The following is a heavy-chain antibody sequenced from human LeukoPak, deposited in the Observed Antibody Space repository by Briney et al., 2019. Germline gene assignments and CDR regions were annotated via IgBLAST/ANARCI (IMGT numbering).Heavy chain of an antibody. D-gene: IGHD1-1*01. Sequence: PGGSLRLSCAASGFTFSSYSMNWVRQAPGKGLEWVSSISSSSSYIYYADSVKGRFTIPRDNAKNSLYLQMNSLRAEDTTVYYCAREGSKYNWNEGAFDIWGQGTMVTVSS. CDR2: ISSSSSYI. V-gene: IGHV3-21*01. CDR3: AREGSKYNWNEGAFDI. CDR1: GFTFSSYS. J-gene: IGHJ3*02.